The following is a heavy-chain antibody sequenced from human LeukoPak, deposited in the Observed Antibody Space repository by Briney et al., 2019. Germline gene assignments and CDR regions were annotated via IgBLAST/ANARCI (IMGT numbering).Heavy chain of an antibody. V-gene: IGHV3-23*01. CDR1: GFIFSDTA. CDR2: ISADGNGR. J-gene: IGHJ4*02. Sequence: GGSLRLSCAASGFIFSDTAMSWVRWAPGKGLEWVSAISADGNGRFYTDSVKGRFTVSRDNSNNMLYLQMNSLRGDDTAVYYCARVGSGSYYGGFDYWGQGTLVTVSS. CDR3: ARVGSGSYYGGFDY. D-gene: IGHD1-26*01.